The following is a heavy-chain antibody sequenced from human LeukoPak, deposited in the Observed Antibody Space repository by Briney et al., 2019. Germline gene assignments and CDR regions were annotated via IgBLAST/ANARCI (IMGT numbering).Heavy chain of an antibody. Sequence: GGSLRLPCAASGFTFSSYSMNWVRQAPGKGLEWVSSISSSSSYIYYADSVKGRFTISRDNAKNSLYLQMNSLRAEDTAVYYCARDLGYYYDSSGHPDAFDIWGQGTMVTVSS. J-gene: IGHJ3*02. CDR2: ISSSSSYI. D-gene: IGHD3-22*01. CDR3: ARDLGYYYDSSGHPDAFDI. V-gene: IGHV3-21*01. CDR1: GFTFSSYS.